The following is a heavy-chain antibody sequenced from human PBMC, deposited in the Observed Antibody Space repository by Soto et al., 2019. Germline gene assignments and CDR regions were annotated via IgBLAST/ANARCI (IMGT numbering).Heavy chain of an antibody. J-gene: IGHJ4*02. CDR1: GFIVTPYW. CDR2: IKAEGSEK. V-gene: IGHV3-7*01. D-gene: IGHD3-22*01. Sequence: GGYLRLSCAASGFIVTPYWLRWVRQVPGKGLEWVANIKAEGSEKFYVDSVKGRFIISSQNAKNSLYLQMNNLRAEDTAVYHCAAETPYYDRRGSLPSGYWGQGP. CDR3: AAETPYYDRRGSLPSGY.